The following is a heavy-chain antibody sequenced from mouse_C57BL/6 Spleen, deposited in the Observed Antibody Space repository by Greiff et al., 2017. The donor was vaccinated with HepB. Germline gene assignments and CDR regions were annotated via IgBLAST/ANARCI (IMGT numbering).Heavy chain of an antibody. J-gene: IGHJ4*01. D-gene: IGHD2-3*01. V-gene: IGHV5-17*01. CDR3: ARKDGYYAMDY. CDR1: GFTFSDYG. Sequence: EVKVVESGGGLVKPGGSLKLSCAASGFTFSDYGMHWVRQAPEKGLEWVAYISSGSSTIYYADTVKGRFTISRDNAKNTLFLQMTSLRSEDTAIYYCARKDGYYAMDYWGQRTSVTVSS. CDR2: ISSGSSTI.